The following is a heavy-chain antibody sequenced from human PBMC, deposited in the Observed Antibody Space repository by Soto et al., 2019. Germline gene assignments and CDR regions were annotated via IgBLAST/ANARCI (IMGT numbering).Heavy chain of an antibody. CDR1: GGSIISGDYY. V-gene: IGHV4-30-4*01. CDR2: IYYSGST. CDR3: ARIPYYYDSSGFDY. J-gene: IGHJ4*02. Sequence: QVQLQESGPGLVKPSQTLSLTCTVSGGSIISGDYYWNWIRQPPGKGLEWIGYIYYSGSTYYNPSLKIRVTISIDTSKNQFSLKLSSVTAADTAVYYCARIPYYYDSSGFDYWGQGTLVTVSS. D-gene: IGHD3-22*01.